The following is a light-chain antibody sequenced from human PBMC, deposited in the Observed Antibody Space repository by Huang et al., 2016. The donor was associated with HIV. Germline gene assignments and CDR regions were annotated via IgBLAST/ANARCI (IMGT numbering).Light chain of an antibody. CDR1: QNVNRN. CDR3: QHYNNWPPWT. J-gene: IGKJ1*01. CDR2: GAS. V-gene: IGKV3-15*01. Sequence: DIVMTQSPATLSVSLGERVILSCRASQNVNRNVAWYQHKPGQVPRRVIHGASTMATGVSDRFRGSGSGTEFTLTISSLQAEDFALYYCQHYNNWPPWTFGQGTKLEIK.